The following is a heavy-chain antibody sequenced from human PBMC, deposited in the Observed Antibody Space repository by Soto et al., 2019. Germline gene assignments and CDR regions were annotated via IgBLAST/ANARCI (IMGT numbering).Heavy chain of an antibody. Sequence: PSETLSLTCTVSGGSISGGGYYWSWIRQHPGKGLEWIGYIYYSGSTYYNPSLKSRVTISVDTSKNQFSLKLSSVTAADTAVYYCARGALWFGETYGMDVWGQGTTVTVSS. CDR2: IYYSGST. CDR3: ARGALWFGETYGMDV. D-gene: IGHD3-10*01. V-gene: IGHV4-31*03. J-gene: IGHJ6*02. CDR1: GGSISGGGYY.